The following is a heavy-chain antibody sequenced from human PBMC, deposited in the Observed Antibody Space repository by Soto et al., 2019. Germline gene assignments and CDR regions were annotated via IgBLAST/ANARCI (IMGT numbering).Heavy chain of an antibody. CDR3: AKESKLAVAGFNYFDY. Sequence: PGGSLRLSCAASGFTFSSYAMSWVRQAPGKGLEWVSAISGSGGSTYYADSVKGRFTISRDNSKNTLYLQMNSLRAEDTAVYYCAKESKLAVAGFNYFDYWGQGTLVTVSS. CDR1: GFTFSSYA. CDR2: ISGSGGST. V-gene: IGHV3-23*01. D-gene: IGHD6-19*01. J-gene: IGHJ4*02.